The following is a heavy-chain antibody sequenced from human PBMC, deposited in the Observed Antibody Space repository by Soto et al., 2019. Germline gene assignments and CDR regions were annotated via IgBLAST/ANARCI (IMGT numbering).Heavy chain of an antibody. CDR1: GGTFRNYP. CDR2: IFPITDIP. CDR3: ARGPLVVLNYFES. Sequence: QVQLVQSGTEVKKPGSSVKVSCKASGGTFRNYPINWVRQAPGQGLEWMGSIFPITDIPDYAQNFQARLTISADKSTSTAYMELSSLTSDDTAMYFGARGPLVVLNYFESWGQGTLVTVSS. J-gene: IGHJ4*02. V-gene: IGHV1-69*02.